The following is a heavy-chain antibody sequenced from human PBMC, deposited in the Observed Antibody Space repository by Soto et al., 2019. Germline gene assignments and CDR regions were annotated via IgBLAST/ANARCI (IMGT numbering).Heavy chain of an antibody. Sequence: KPSETLSLTCTVSGGSINNYYWSWIRQSPGKGLEWIGYIHYSGSTNYNPSLKSRVTISVDTSKKHFSLKLRSVTAADTAVYYCARGVDYYFGMDVWGQGTTVTVS. CDR2: IHYSGST. CDR3: ARGVDYYFGMDV. V-gene: IGHV4-59*01. CDR1: GGSINNYY. J-gene: IGHJ6*02. D-gene: IGHD3-16*01.